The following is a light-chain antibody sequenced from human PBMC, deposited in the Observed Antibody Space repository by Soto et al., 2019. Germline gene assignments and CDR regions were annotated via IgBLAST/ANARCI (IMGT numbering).Light chain of an antibody. V-gene: IGLV2-14*01. CDR1: SNDVGGYNY. CDR2: DVS. CDR3: SSYTGSSTPYV. J-gene: IGLJ1*01. Sequence: QSALTQPASVSGSPGQSITISCTGTSNDVGGYNYVSWYQQHPGKAPKLMIYDVSNRPSGVSNRFSGSKSGNTASLTISGLQAEDEADYYCSSYTGSSTPYVFGTGTKVTVL.